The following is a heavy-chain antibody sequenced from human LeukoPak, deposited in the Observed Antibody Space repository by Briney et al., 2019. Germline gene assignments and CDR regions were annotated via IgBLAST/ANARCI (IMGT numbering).Heavy chain of an antibody. Sequence: GGSLRLSCAASGFTFSSYSMNWVRQAPGKGLEWVSSISSSSSYIYYADSVKGRFTISRDNSKNTLYLQMNSLRAEDTAVYYCARASRDGYTDYWGQGTLVTVSS. D-gene: IGHD5-24*01. J-gene: IGHJ4*02. CDR2: ISSSSSYI. CDR1: GFTFSSYS. CDR3: ARASRDGYTDY. V-gene: IGHV3-21*04.